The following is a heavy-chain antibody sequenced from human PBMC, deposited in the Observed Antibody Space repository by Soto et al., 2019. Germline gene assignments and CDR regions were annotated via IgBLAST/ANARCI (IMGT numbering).Heavy chain of an antibody. CDR1: GGSINSGGYY. CDR3: ARVCGGDCQNGLDV. CDR2: IYYSGST. J-gene: IGHJ6*02. D-gene: IGHD2-21*02. V-gene: IGHV4-31*03. Sequence: QVQLQESGPGLVKPSQTLSLTCTVSGGSINSGGYYWSWIRQHPGKGMEWIGYIYYSGSTYYNPCRRSRVTISIDTSDTQFFQKLSSVTSADTTVYYCARVCGGDCQNGLDVWGQGTTVTVSS.